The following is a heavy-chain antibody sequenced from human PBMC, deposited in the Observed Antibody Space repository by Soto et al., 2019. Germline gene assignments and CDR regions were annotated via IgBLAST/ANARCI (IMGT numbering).Heavy chain of an antibody. CDR1: GFTFSSYW. CDR3: ARSALGSSFWFDP. V-gene: IGHV3-74*01. CDR2: INSDGSST. J-gene: IGHJ5*02. Sequence: PGGSLRLSCAASGFTFSSYWMHWVRQAPGKGLVWVSRINSDGSSTSYADSVKGRFTISRDNAKNTLYLQMNSLRAEDTAVYYCARSALGSSFWFDPWGQGTLVTVSS. D-gene: IGHD2-2*01.